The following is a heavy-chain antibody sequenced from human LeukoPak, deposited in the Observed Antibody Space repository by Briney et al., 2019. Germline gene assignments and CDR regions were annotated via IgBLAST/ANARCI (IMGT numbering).Heavy chain of an antibody. V-gene: IGHV4-31*03. CDR3: AKVTTVTWWFDP. Sequence: PSQTLSLTCTVSGGSISSGGYYWSWIRQHPGKGLEWIGYIYYSGSTYYNPSLKSRVTISVDTSKNQFSLKLSSVTAADTAVYYCAKVTTVTWWFDPWGQGTLVTVSS. J-gene: IGHJ5*02. CDR2: IYYSGST. D-gene: IGHD4-4*01. CDR1: GGSISSGGYY.